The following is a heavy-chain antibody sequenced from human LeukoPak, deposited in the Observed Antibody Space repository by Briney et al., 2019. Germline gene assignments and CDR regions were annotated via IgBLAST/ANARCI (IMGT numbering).Heavy chain of an antibody. Sequence: GGSLRLSCAASEFTLSRYFIHWVRQAPGKGLVGVSRIGSDGSRASSADSVKGRFTISRDNAKNTVSLQMSSLRAEDTAIFYCGLSYDYAHPDALDIWGQGTMVTVSS. CDR3: GLSYDYAHPDALDI. CDR1: EFTLSRYF. CDR2: IGSDGSRA. V-gene: IGHV3-74*01. D-gene: IGHD4/OR15-4a*01. J-gene: IGHJ3*02.